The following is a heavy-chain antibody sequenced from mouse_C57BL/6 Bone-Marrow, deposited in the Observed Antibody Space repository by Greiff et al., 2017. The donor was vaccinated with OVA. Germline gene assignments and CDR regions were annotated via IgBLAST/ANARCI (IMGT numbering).Heavy chain of an antibody. CDR3: ARDRGNYCFDY. CDR1: GFTFSSYA. D-gene: IGHD2-1*01. Sequence: EVQVVESGGGLVKPGGSLKLSCAASGFTFSSYAMSWVRQTPEKRLEWVATISDGGSYTYYPDNVKGRFTISRDNAKNNLYLQMSHLKSEDTAMYYCARDRGNYCFDYWGQGTTLTVSS. V-gene: IGHV5-4*01. CDR2: ISDGGSYT. J-gene: IGHJ2*01.